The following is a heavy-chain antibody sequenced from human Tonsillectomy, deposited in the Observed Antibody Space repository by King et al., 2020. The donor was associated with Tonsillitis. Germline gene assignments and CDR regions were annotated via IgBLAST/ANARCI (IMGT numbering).Heavy chain of an antibody. CDR3: VKEAGPRAPFDS. J-gene: IGHJ4*02. CDR1: GFVFSGFG. V-gene: IGHV3-33*03. CDR2: ISNDGTNQ. Sequence: VQLVESGGGVVQPGTSLTLSCAPSGFVFSGFGMHWVRQAPGKGLEWVAVISNDGTNQDYLDSVKGRFFVSRDNSRNTLDLHMSSLRVEDTAIYYCVKEAGPRAPFDSWGQGALVTVSS.